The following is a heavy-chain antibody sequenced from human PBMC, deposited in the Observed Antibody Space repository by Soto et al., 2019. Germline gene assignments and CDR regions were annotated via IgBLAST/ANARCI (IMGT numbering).Heavy chain of an antibody. J-gene: IGHJ4*02. D-gene: IGHD2-2*01. CDR3: AKNAPPADC. CDR2: ISAYNGTT. Sequence: QVQLVQSGAAVKKPGASVKVSCKASGYTFTSYAISWVRQAPGNGFEGMGRISAYNGTTYYAQKLQGRVTRITDTSMGPAYMEPTSLRCDDTAMYYCAKNAPPADCWGQGTLVTVSS. V-gene: IGHV1-18*01. CDR1: GYTFTSYA.